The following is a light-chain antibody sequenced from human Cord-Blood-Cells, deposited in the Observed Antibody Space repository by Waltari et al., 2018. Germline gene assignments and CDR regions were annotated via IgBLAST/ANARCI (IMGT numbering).Light chain of an antibody. J-gene: IGLJ1*01. Sequence: QSALTQPASVSGSPGQSITISCTGTSSDVGSYNLVSWYQQHPCKAPKLMIYEGSKRPSGVSNRFSGSKSGNTASLTISGLQAEDEADYYCCSYAGSSTSLYVFGTGTKVTVL. V-gene: IGLV2-23*01. CDR3: CSYAGSSTSLYV. CDR1: SSDVGSYNL. CDR2: EGS.